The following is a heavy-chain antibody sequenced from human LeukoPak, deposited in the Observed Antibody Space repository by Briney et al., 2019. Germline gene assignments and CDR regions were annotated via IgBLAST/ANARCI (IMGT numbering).Heavy chain of an antibody. V-gene: IGHV3-23*01. CDR3: AKGNSGGNFFDK. Sequence: GGSLRLSCAASGFTFSSYAMAWVRQAPGKGLEWVSLISGSGDGTYYADSVKRRFTISRDNSRNTVDLQMNSLRAEDTAVYYCAKGNSGGNFFDKWGQETLLTVSS. J-gene: IGHJ4*02. CDR1: GFTFSSYA. D-gene: IGHD1-7*01. CDR2: ISGSGDGT.